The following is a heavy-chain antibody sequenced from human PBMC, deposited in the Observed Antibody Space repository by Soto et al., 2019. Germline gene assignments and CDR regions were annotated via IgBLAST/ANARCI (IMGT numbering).Heavy chain of an antibody. Sequence: GGSLRLSCAASGFTFSSYSMNWVRQAPGKGLEWVSSISSSSSYIYYADSVKGRFTISRDNAKNSLYLQMNSLRAEDTAVYYCARDKNSGGTPGWSGNWFDPWGQGTLVTVSS. CDR1: GFTFSSYS. J-gene: IGHJ5*02. CDR2: ISSSSSYI. V-gene: IGHV3-21*01. D-gene: IGHD2-15*01. CDR3: ARDKNSGGTPGWSGNWFDP.